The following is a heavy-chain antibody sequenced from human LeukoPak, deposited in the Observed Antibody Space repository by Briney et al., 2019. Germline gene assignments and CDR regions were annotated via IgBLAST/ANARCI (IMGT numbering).Heavy chain of an antibody. V-gene: IGHV1-2*02. J-gene: IGHJ4*02. D-gene: IGHD6-13*01. CDR1: GYTFTGYY. Sequence: GASVKVSCKASGYTFTGYYMHWVRQAPGQGLEWMGWINPNSGGTNYAQKFQGRVTMTRDTSISTPYMELSRLRSDDTAVYYCARGDSSSWYYFDYWGQGTLVTVSS. CDR3: ARGDSSSWYYFDY. CDR2: INPNSGGT.